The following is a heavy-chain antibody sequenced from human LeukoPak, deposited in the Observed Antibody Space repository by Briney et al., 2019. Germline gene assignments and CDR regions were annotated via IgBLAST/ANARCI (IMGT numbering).Heavy chain of an antibody. D-gene: IGHD1-26*01. V-gene: IGHV1-2*02. CDR2: INPNSGGT. CDR1: GYTLTGYY. Sequence: GASVKVSCKASGYTLTGYYMHWVRQAPGQGLEWMGWINPNSGGTNYAQKFQGRVTMTRDTSISTAYMELSRLRSDDTAVYYCASNRVGATHWDAFDIWGQGTMVTVSS. CDR3: ASNRVGATHWDAFDI. J-gene: IGHJ3*02.